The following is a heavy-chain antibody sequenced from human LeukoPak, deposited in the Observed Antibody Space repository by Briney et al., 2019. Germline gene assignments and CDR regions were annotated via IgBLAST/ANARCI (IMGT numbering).Heavy chain of an antibody. Sequence: SVKVSCKASGGTFDSYAISWVRQAPGRGLEWMAGIIPIFGTPIYAQRFQGRVTITADKSTSTAYMELRSLRSEDTAFYYCARAHNWEGPKEDWGQGTMVIVSS. CDR3: ARAHNWEGPKED. CDR2: IIPIFGTP. D-gene: IGHD1-20*01. J-gene: IGHJ3*01. CDR1: GGTFDSYA. V-gene: IGHV1-69*06.